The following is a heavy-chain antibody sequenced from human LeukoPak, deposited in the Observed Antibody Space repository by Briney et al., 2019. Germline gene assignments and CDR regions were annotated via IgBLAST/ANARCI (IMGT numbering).Heavy chain of an antibody. V-gene: IGHV4-30-4*08. CDR2: IYYSGST. Sequence: PSETLSLTCTVSGGSISSGGYYWSWIRQPPGKGLEWIGYIYYSGSTYYNPSLKSRVTISVDTSKNQFSLKLSSVTAADTAVYYCARSPKYPPYYYMDVWGKGTTVTVSS. D-gene: IGHD2-2*01. J-gene: IGHJ6*03. CDR1: GGSISSGGYY. CDR3: ARSPKYPPYYYMDV.